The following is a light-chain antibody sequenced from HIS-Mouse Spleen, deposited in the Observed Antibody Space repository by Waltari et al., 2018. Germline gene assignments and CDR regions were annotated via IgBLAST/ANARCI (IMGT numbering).Light chain of an antibody. Sequence: QSALTQPASVSGSPGQSSTISCPGPSSDVGSYNLVSWYQQHPGKTPKLMINEGSKRPSGVSNRFSGSKSDNTASLTISGLQAEDEADYYCCSYAGSSTWVFGGGTKLTVL. CDR3: CSYAGSSTWV. V-gene: IGLV2-23*01. J-gene: IGLJ3*02. CDR1: SSDVGSYNL. CDR2: EGS.